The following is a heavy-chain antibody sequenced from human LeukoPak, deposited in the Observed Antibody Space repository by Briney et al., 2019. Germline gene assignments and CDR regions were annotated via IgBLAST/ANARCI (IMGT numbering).Heavy chain of an antibody. V-gene: IGHV4-61*08. CDR1: GGSVSSGGFS. CDR2: IYYTGNT. CDR3: ARWVRGTNFFDY. J-gene: IGHJ4*02. D-gene: IGHD1-1*01. Sequence: SETLSLTCTVSGGSVSSGGFSWSRIRQPPGKGLEWINYIYYTGNTDYNPSLKSRVTISVDTSKNQFSLKVYSVTAADTAVYFCARWVRGTNFFDYWGQGTLVTVSS.